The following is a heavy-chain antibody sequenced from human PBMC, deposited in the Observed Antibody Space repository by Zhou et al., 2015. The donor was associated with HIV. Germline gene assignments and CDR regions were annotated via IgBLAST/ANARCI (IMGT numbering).Heavy chain of an antibody. CDR2: IIPILGIA. V-gene: IGHV1-69*02. D-gene: IGHD4-11*01. CDR3: ASNREKGNDYSNYVGLYYYGMDV. CDR1: GGTFSSYT. J-gene: IGHJ6*02. Sequence: QVQLVQSGAEVKKPGSSVKVSCKASGGTFSSYTISWVRQAPGQGLEWMGRIIPILGIANYAQKFQGRVTITADKSTSTAYMELSSLRSEDTAVYYCASNREKGNDYSNYVGLYYYGMDVWGQGTTVTVSS.